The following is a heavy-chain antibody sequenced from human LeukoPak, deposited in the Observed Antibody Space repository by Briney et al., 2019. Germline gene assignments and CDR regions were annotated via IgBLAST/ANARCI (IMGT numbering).Heavy chain of an antibody. CDR3: AREYGSGTGDY. V-gene: IGHV3-53*01. Sequence: GGSLRLSCAASVFTVSSNYMSWVRQAPGKGLEWVSVIYSGGSTYYADSVKGRITISRDNSKNTLYLQMNSLRAEDTAVYYCAREYGSGTGDYWGQGTLVTVSS. CDR2: IYSGGST. J-gene: IGHJ4*02. D-gene: IGHD3-10*01. CDR1: VFTVSSNY.